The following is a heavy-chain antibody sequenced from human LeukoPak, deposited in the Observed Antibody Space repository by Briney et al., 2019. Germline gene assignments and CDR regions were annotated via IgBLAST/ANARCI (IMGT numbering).Heavy chain of an antibody. CDR2: IWYDGSNK. D-gene: IGHD6-19*01. CDR1: GFTFSSYG. J-gene: IGHJ4*02. CDR3: AREITPGSGWYGGFDY. Sequence: GGSLRLSCAASGFTFSSYGMHWVRQAPGKGLEWVAVIWYDGSNKYYADSVKGRFTISRDNSKNTLYLQMNSLRAEDTAVYYCAREITPGSGWYGGFDYWGQGTLVTVSS. V-gene: IGHV3-33*01.